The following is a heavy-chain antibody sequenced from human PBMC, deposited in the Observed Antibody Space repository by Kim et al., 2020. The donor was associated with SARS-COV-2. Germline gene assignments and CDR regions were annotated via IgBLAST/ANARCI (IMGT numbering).Heavy chain of an antibody. Sequence: SETLSLTCTVSGGSISSYYWSWIRQPPGKGLEWIGYIYYSGSTNYNPALKSGVTISVDTSKNQFSRKLSSGTAAETAVYYCARQAGYYFDYWGQGTLVTVSS. CDR2: IYYSGST. CDR3: ARQAGYYFDY. J-gene: IGHJ4*02. V-gene: IGHV4-59*08. CDR1: GGSISSYY.